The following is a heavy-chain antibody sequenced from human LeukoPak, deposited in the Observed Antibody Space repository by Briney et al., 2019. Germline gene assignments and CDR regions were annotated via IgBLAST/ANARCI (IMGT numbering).Heavy chain of an antibody. CDR2: IYTSGNT. D-gene: IGHD3-3*01. V-gene: IGHV4-4*07. CDR1: GGSIGIYY. Sequence: PSETLSLTCTVCGGSIGIYYWSRIRQPAGKGLEWIGHIYTSGNTNYNPSLKSRVTMSVDTSKKQFSLKLSSVTAADTAVYYCARDRYNLWSGYYSLDYWGQGTLVTVSS. J-gene: IGHJ4*02. CDR3: ARDRYNLWSGYYSLDY.